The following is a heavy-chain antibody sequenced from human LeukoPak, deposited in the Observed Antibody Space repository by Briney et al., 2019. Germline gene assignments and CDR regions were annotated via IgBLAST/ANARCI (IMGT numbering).Heavy chain of an antibody. V-gene: IGHV4-59*01. Sequence: PSETLSLTCTVSGGSISSYYWSWIRQPPGKGLEWIGYIYYSGSTNYNPSLKSRVTISVDTSKNQFSLKLSSVTAADTAVYYCAREPAAGPFDYWGQGTLVTVSS. D-gene: IGHD6-13*01. CDR1: GGSISSYY. CDR2: IYYSGST. J-gene: IGHJ4*02. CDR3: AREPAAGPFDY.